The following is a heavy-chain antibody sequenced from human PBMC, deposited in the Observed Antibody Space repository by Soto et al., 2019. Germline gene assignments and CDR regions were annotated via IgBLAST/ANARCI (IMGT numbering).Heavy chain of an antibody. D-gene: IGHD6-6*01. V-gene: IGHV3-53*01. CDR1: GFTVSSNY. CDR3: ARDRVSSSPIVAYYYYGMDV. CDR2: IYSGGST. J-gene: IGHJ6*02. Sequence: GGSLRLSCAASGFTVSSNYMSWVRQAPGKGLEWVSVIYSGGSTYYADSVKGRFTISRDSSKNTLYLQMNSLRAEDTAVYYCARDRVSSSPIVAYYYYGMDVSGQGTTVTVSS.